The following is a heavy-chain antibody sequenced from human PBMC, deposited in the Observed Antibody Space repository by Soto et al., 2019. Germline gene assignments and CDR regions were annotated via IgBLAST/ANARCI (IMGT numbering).Heavy chain of an antibody. Sequence: QVQLVQSGAEVKKPGSSVKVSCKASGGTFSSYAISWVRQAPGQGLEWMGGIIPIFGTANYAQKFQGRVTITADESTSTAYMELSRLRSEDTAVYYCASSYETTSIAARLTAFDYWGQGTLVTVSS. J-gene: IGHJ4*02. CDR3: ASSYETTSIAARLTAFDY. V-gene: IGHV1-69*01. CDR1: GGTFSSYA. D-gene: IGHD6-6*01. CDR2: IIPIFGTA.